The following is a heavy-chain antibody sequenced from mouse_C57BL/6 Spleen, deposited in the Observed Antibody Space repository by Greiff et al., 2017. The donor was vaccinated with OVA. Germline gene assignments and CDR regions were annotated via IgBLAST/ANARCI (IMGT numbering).Heavy chain of an antibody. CDR1: GYTFTDYE. V-gene: IGHV1-15*01. CDR2: IDPETGGT. Sequence: QVQLQQSGAELVRPGASVTLSCKASGYTFTDYEMHWVKQTPVHGLEWIGAIDPETGGTAYNQKFKGKAILTADKSSSTADMELRSLTSEDSAVYYCTYYGYDGVAYWGQGTLVTVSA. J-gene: IGHJ3*01. D-gene: IGHD2-2*01. CDR3: TYYGYDGVAY.